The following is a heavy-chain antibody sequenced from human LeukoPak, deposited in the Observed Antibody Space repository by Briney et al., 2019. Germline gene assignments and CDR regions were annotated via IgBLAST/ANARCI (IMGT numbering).Heavy chain of an antibody. CDR3: ARDSRSSSSGDY. CDR2: ISSSSSYI. D-gene: IGHD6-6*01. V-gene: IGHV3-21*01. Sequence: PGGSLRLSCAASGFTFSSYSMNWVRHAPGKGLEWVSSISSSSSYIYYADSVKGRFTISRDNAKNSLYLQMNSLRAEDTAVYYCARDSRSSSSGDYWGQGTLVTVSS. CDR1: GFTFSSYS. J-gene: IGHJ4*02.